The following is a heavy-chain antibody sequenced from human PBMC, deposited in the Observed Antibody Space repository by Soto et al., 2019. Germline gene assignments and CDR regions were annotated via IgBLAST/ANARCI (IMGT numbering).Heavy chain of an antibody. CDR2: IYHSGTT. D-gene: IGHD2-2*02. Sequence: SETLSLTCAVSGGSISSPNWWSWVRQSPGKGLEGIGEIYHSGTTNYNPSLKSRVTISLEKSKSQFSLKVTSVTAADTAVYCCAKEVVVVPGAIRGYGLDVWGPGTTVTVSS. CDR3: AKEVVVVPGAIRGYGLDV. J-gene: IGHJ6*02. CDR1: GGSISSPNW. V-gene: IGHV4-4*01.